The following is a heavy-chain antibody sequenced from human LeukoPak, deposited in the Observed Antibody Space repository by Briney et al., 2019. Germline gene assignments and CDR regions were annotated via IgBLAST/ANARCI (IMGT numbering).Heavy chain of an antibody. CDR1: GVTFNNYA. Sequence: GGSLRLSCAASGVTFNNYAMSWVRQAPGKGLEWVSSISSSSSSYIYYADSVKGRFTISRDNAKNSLYLQMNSLRAEDTAVYYCAREGGSSWYAHAFDIWGQGTMVTVSS. D-gene: IGHD6-13*01. CDR2: ISSSSSSYI. J-gene: IGHJ3*02. CDR3: AREGGSSWYAHAFDI. V-gene: IGHV3-21*01.